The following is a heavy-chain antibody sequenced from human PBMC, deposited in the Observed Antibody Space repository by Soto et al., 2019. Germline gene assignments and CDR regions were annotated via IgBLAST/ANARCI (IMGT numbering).Heavy chain of an antibody. CDR2: ISYDGSNK. CDR3: ARDRLPYSSGIRAYYYYGMDV. D-gene: IGHD6-19*01. Sequence: GGSLRLSCAASGFTFSSYAMHWVRQAPGKGLEWVAVISYDGSNKYYADSVKGRFTISRDNSKNTLYLQMNSLRAEDTAVYYCARDRLPYSSGIRAYYYYGMDVWGQGTTVTVSS. J-gene: IGHJ6*02. CDR1: GFTFSSYA. V-gene: IGHV3-30-3*01.